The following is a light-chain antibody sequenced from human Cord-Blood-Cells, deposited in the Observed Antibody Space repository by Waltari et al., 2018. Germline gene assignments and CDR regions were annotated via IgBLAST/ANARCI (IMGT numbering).Light chain of an antibody. V-gene: IGLV2-11*01. CDR3: CSYAGSYTV. CDR1: RSDVGGYNY. J-gene: IGLJ3*02. CDR2: DVS. Sequence: QSALPQPRSVFGSPGQSVTISCTGTRSDVGGYNYVSWYQQHPGKAPPLMIYDVSKRPSGVPDRFSGSKSGNTASLTISGLQAEDEADYYCCSYAGSYTVFGGGTKLTVL.